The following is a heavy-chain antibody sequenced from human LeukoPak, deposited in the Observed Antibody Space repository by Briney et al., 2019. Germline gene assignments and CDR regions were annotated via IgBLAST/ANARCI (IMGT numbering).Heavy chain of an antibody. J-gene: IGHJ2*01. V-gene: IGHV4-59*01. CDR1: GGSISSYY. CDR3: ARDGYGDSDWYFDL. D-gene: IGHD4-17*01. Sequence: SETLSLTCTVSGGSISSYYWSWIRQPPGKGLEWIGYIYYSGSTNYNPSLKSRVTISVDTSKNQFSLKLSSVTAADTAVYYCARDGYGDSDWYFDLWGRGTLVTVSS. CDR2: IYYSGST.